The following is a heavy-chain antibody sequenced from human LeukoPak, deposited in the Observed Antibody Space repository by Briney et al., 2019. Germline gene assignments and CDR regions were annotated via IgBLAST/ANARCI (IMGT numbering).Heavy chain of an antibody. D-gene: IGHD4-17*01. Sequence: SETLSLTCTVSGYSISSGCYWGWVRQPPGKGLEWIGSIFHTGSIYYNLSLKSRVTLSVDTSKNQFSLKLSSVTAADTAVYYCARALGDHTPFYYFDYWGQGTLVTVSS. CDR1: GYSISSGCY. J-gene: IGHJ4*02. V-gene: IGHV4-38-2*02. CDR3: ARALGDHTPFYYFDY. CDR2: IFHTGSI.